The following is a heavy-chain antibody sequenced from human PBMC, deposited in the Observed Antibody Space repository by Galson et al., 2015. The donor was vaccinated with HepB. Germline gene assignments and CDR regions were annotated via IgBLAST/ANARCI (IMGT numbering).Heavy chain of an antibody. CDR1: GFTFSSYG. CDR3: ARDINYGGNSIDY. D-gene: IGHD4-23*01. J-gene: IGHJ4*02. Sequence: SLRLSCAASGFTFSSYGMHWVRQAPGKGLEWVAVIWYDGSNKYYADSVKGRFTISRDNSKNTLYLQMNSLRAEDTAVYYCARDINYGGNSIDYWGQGTLVTVSS. CDR2: IWYDGSNK. V-gene: IGHV3-33*01.